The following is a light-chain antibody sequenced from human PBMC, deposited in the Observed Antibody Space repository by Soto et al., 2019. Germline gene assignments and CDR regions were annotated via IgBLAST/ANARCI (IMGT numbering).Light chain of an antibody. CDR3: SSYTSSSTYV. J-gene: IGLJ1*01. CDR1: SSDVGGYNY. CDR2: DVS. Sequence: ALTQPASVSGSPGQSIPISCTGTSSDVGGYNYVSWYQQHPGKAPKLMIYDVSNRPSGVSNRFSGSKSGNTASLTISGLQAEDEADYYCSSYTSSSTYVFGTGTKLTVL. V-gene: IGLV2-14*03.